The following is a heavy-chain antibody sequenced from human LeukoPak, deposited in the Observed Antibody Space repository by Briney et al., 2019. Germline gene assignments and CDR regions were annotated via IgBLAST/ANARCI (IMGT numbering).Heavy chain of an antibody. CDR3: ARLAAISGSDYPDD. CDR2: IFYSGNT. CDR1: GVSVSSYY. D-gene: IGHD1-26*01. Sequence: SETLSLTCTVSGVSVSSYYWSWIRQPPGKGLEWIGYIFYSGNTIYNPSLRSRVTISADTSKNHFSLRLRSVTAADTAVYYCARLAAISGSDYPDDWGQGTLVTVSS. J-gene: IGHJ4*02. V-gene: IGHV4-59*08.